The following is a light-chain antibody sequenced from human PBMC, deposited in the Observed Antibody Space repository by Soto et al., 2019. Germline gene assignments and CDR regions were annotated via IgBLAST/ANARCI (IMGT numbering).Light chain of an antibody. CDR1: SSDVGGYNY. CDR3: SSYTSSSTLYA. CDR2: DVS. J-gene: IGLJ1*01. V-gene: IGLV2-14*01. Sequence: QCVLTQPASVSESPGPSITISCTGTSSDVGGYNYVSWYQQHPGKAPKLMIYDVSNRPSGVSNRFSGSKSGNTASLTISGLQAEDEADYYCSSYTSSSTLYAFGTGTKVTVL.